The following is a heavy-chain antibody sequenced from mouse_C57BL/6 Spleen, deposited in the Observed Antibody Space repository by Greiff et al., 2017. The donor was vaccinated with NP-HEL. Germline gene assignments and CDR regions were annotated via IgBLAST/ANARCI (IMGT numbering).Heavy chain of an antibody. CDR2: IYPSDSET. V-gene: IGHV1-61*01. D-gene: IGHD2-5*01. CDR3: ARRAYYSNYAMDY. CDR1: GYTFTSYW. Sequence: QVQLQQPGAELVRPGSSVKLSCKASGYTFTSYWMDWVKQRPGQGLEWIGNIYPSDSETHYNQKFKDKATLTVDKSSSTAYMQLSSLTSEDSAVYYCARRAYYSNYAMDYWGQVTSVTVSS. J-gene: IGHJ4*01.